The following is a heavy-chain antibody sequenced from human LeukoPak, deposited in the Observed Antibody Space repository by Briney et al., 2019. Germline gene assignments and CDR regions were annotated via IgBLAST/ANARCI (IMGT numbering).Heavy chain of an antibody. CDR3: ARHRGWYSSDDAFDI. CDR1: GYSFSSYW. V-gene: IGHV5-51*01. CDR2: IYPGDSDT. Sequence: GESLKISCKGSGYSFSSYWIAWVRQMPGKGLEWMGIIYPGDSDTRCSPSFQGQVTISADRSISTAYLQWSSLKASDTAMYYCARHRGWYSSDDAFDIWGQGTMVTVSS. D-gene: IGHD6-19*01. J-gene: IGHJ3*02.